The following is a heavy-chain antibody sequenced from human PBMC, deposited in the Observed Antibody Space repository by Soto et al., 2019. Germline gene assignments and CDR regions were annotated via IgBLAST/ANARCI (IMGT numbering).Heavy chain of an antibody. CDR1: GFTFSSYA. CDR3: AKGYCSSTSCEGYLAFDI. J-gene: IGHJ3*02. Sequence: EVQLLESGGGLVQPGGSLRLSCAASGFTFSSYAMSWVRQAPGKGLEWVSAISGSGGSTYYADSVKGRFTISRDNSKNTLYLQMNSLRAEDTAVYYCAKGYCSSTSCEGYLAFDIWGQGTMVTVSS. D-gene: IGHD2-2*01. V-gene: IGHV3-23*01. CDR2: ISGSGGST.